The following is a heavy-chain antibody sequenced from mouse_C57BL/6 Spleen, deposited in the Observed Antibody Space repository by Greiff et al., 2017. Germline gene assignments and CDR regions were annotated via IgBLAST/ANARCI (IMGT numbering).Heavy chain of an antibody. CDR2: IYPGSGST. Sequence: QVQLQQPGAELVKPGASVKMSCKASGYTFTSYWITWVKQRPGQGLEWIGDIYPGSGSTNYNEKFKSKATLTVDTSSSTAYMQLSSLTSEDSAVYYCARSAYYDGYYAGFAYWGQGTLVTVSA. J-gene: IGHJ3*01. CDR3: ARSAYYDGYYAGFAY. V-gene: IGHV1-55*01. CDR1: GYTFTSYW. D-gene: IGHD2-3*01.